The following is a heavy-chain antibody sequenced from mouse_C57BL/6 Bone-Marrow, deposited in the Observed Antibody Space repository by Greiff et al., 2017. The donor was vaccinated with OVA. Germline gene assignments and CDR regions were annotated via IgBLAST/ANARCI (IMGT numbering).Heavy chain of an antibody. CDR1: GFSLTSYG. CDR3: ARGYFDV. CDR2: IWRGGST. Sequence: QVQLQQSGPGLVQPSQSLSITCTVSGFSLTSYGVHWVRQSPGKGLEWLGVIWRGGSTDYNAAFISRLSISKDNSKSQVFCKMNSLQADDTAIYYCARGYFDVWGTGTTVTVSS. V-gene: IGHV2-2*01. J-gene: IGHJ1*03.